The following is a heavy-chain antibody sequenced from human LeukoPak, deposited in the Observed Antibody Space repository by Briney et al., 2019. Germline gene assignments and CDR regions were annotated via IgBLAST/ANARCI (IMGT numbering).Heavy chain of an antibody. CDR2: IYYSGST. V-gene: IGHV4-61*08. Sequence: PSETLSLTCTVSGGSISSGGYYWSWIRQHPGKGLEWIGYIYYSGSTNYNPSLKSRVTISVDTSKNQFSLKLSSVTAADTAVYYCARARIMITFGGVIVPYYFDYWGQGTLVTVSS. J-gene: IGHJ4*02. CDR3: ARARIMITFGGVIVPYYFDY. CDR1: GGSISSGGYY. D-gene: IGHD3-16*02.